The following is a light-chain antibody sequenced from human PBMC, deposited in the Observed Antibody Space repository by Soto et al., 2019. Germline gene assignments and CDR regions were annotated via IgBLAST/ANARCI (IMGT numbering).Light chain of an antibody. Sequence: DIQMTQSPSSLSASVGDRVTITCRASQGISNSLAWYQQKPGKVPKLLIYSASTLQSGVPSRFRGSGSGTDFTLTISSLQPQDVATYYCQQYNNAPPFTFGTGTKVEIK. V-gene: IGKV1-27*01. CDR1: QGISNS. J-gene: IGKJ3*01. CDR2: SAS. CDR3: QQYNNAPPFT.